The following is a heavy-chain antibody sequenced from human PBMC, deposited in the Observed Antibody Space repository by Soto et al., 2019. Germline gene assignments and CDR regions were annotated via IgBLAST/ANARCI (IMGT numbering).Heavy chain of an antibody. D-gene: IGHD3-3*01. CDR2: TKNKANSYTT. CDR3: ASLYDFWSGYTY. Sequence: EVQLVESGGGLVQPGGSLRLSCAASGFTFSAHYMDWVRQAPGKGLEWVGRTKNKANSYTTEYAASVKGRFTISRDDSKNSLYLQMNSLKTEDTAVYYCASLYDFWSGYTYWGQGTLVTVSS. CDR1: GFTFSAHY. J-gene: IGHJ4*02. V-gene: IGHV3-72*01.